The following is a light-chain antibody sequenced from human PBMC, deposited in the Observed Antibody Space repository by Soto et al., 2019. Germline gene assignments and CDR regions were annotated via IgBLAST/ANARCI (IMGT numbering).Light chain of an antibody. CDR3: QQYDSSPIT. Sequence: EIVLTQSPGTLSLSPGKRATLSCRASQSVSSNYLAWYQQKPGQAPSLLIYGASRRATGIPDRFSGSGSGTDFTLTISRLEPEDFAVYYCQQYDSSPITFGQGTRLEIK. J-gene: IGKJ5*01. V-gene: IGKV3-20*01. CDR1: QSVSSNY. CDR2: GAS.